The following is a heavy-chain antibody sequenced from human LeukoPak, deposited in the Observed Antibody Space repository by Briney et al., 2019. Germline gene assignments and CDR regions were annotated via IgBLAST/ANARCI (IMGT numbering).Heavy chain of an antibody. D-gene: IGHD3-10*01. CDR1: GFNFSSYA. CDR3: AKSVPDYSGSGAYIDY. CDR2: ISGSAGSGGNT. Sequence: PGGSLRLSCAASGFNFSSYAMSWVRQAPGKGLEWVSGISGSAGSGGNTYYADSVKGRFTISRDNSKNTLYLQMNSLRADDTAVYYCAKSVPDYSGSGAYIDYWGQGTLVTVSS. V-gene: IGHV3-23*01. J-gene: IGHJ4*02.